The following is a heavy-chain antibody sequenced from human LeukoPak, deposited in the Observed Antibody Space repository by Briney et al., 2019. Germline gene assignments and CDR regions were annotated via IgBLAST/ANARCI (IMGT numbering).Heavy chain of an antibody. J-gene: IGHJ6*02. CDR1: GGYISSSSYY. CDR3: ARGSGFYGMDV. D-gene: IGHD3-10*01. Sequence: SETLSLTCTVSGGYISSSSYYWGWIRQPPGKGLEWIGSIYYSGSTYYNPSLKSRVTISVDTSKNQFSLKLSSVTAADTAVYYCARGSGFYGMDVWGQGTTVTVSS. CDR2: IYYSGST. V-gene: IGHV4-39*07.